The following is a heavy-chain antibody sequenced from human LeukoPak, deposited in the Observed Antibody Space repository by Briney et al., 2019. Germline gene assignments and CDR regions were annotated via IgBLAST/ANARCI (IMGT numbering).Heavy chain of an antibody. CDR3: ARDGDSSSHPYYYYYMDV. CDR1: AFTFSSYW. Sequence: GGSLRLSCAASAFTFSSYWMSWVRQAPGKGLEWVANIKQDGSEKYYVDSVKGRFTISRDNAKNSLYLQMNSLRAEDTAVYYCARDGDSSSHPYYYYYMDVWGKGTTVTVSS. V-gene: IGHV3-7*01. CDR2: IKQDGSEK. J-gene: IGHJ6*03. D-gene: IGHD6-6*01.